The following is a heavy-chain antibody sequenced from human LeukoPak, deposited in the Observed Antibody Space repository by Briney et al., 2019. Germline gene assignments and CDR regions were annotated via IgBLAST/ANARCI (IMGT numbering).Heavy chain of an antibody. CDR1: GGSISSYY. CDR3: ASLYDSSGYVDY. CDR2: IYYSGST. V-gene: IGHV4-59*12. Sequence: SETLSLTCTVSGGSISSYYWSWIRQPPGKGLEWIGSIYYSGSTYYNPSLKSRVTISVDTSKNQFSLKLSSVTAADTAVYYCASLYDSSGYVDYWGQGTLVTVSS. J-gene: IGHJ4*02. D-gene: IGHD3-22*01.